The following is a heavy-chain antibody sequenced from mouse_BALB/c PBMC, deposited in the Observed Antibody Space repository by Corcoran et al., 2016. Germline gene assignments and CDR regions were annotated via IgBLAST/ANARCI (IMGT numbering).Heavy chain of an antibody. CDR2: IDPANGNT. J-gene: IGHJ2*01. D-gene: IGHD1-2*01. CDR3: ARATATTC. V-gene: IGHV14-3*02. CDR1: GFNIKDTY. Sequence: EVQLQQSGAELVKPGASVKLSCTASGFNIKDTYMHWVKQRPEQGLEWIGRIDPANGNTKYDPKFQGKATITADTSSNTAYLQLSSRTSEDTAVYYCARATATTCWGQGTTLTVSS.